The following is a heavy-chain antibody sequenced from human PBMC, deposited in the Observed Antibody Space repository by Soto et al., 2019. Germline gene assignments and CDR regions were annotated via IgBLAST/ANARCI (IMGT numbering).Heavy chain of an antibody. Sequence: GGSLRLSCAASGFTFSSNGKHWVRQAPGKGQERVAVRWYDGNKKYYGDSVRSQFPISRDNSKNTLYLEMNSLRAEDTAVYYCVVDTSGLLDYWGQGTQVTVSS. V-gene: IGHV3-33*03. D-gene: IGHD3-22*01. CDR3: VVDTSGLLDY. J-gene: IGHJ4*02. CDR1: GFTFSSNG. CDR2: RWYDGNKK.